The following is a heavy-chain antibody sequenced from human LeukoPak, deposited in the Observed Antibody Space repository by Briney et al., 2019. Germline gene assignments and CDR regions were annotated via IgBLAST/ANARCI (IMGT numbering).Heavy chain of an antibody. CDR3: ARTSIAAADPFDY. Sequence: SHTLLLTCALSGDSVSSNSAAWHWIRQSPSRGLEWLGRTYYRSKWYNDYAVSVKSRITINPDTSKNQFSLQLNSVTPEDTAVYYCARTSIAAADPFDYWGQGTLVTVSS. D-gene: IGHD6-13*01. CDR1: GDSVSSNSAA. V-gene: IGHV6-1*01. J-gene: IGHJ4*02. CDR2: TYYRSKWYN.